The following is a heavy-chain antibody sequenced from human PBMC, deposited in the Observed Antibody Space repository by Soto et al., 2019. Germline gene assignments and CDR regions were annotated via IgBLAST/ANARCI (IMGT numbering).Heavy chain of an antibody. D-gene: IGHD3-16*01. CDR3: AREMGACSDSSCYPGPYDS. J-gene: IGHJ5*02. V-gene: IGHV3-48*02. CDR1: GFTSTSYS. Sequence: GGSLRLSCAASGFTSTSYSMNWVRQAPGQGLEWVSYITSKSTTIKYADSVKGRFTVSRDNAKNSLYLQLNSLRDEDTAVYYCAREMGACSDSSCYPGPYDSWGQGTLVTVSS. CDR2: ITSKSTTI.